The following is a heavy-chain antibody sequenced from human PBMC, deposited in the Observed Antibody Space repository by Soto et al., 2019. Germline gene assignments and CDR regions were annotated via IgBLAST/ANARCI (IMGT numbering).Heavy chain of an antibody. CDR1: GYNFNQYY. D-gene: IGHD1-26*01. Sequence: QVQLMQSGAEVRKPGASVRFSCETSGYNFNQYYIHWVRQAPGQGLEWMGIINLRGGTTEYAHKFRGRVTVTGDTSTKTAYMELRSLRSEDTAMYFCARGPEDSDVPRWDYWGQGTLVTVSS. CDR3: ARGPEDSDVPRWDY. CDR2: INLRGGTT. V-gene: IGHV1-46*02. J-gene: IGHJ4*02.